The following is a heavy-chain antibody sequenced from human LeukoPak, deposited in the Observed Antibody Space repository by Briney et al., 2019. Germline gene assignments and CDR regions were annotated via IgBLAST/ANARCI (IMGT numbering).Heavy chain of an antibody. CDR1: GGSIRSFY. D-gene: IGHD5-18*01. CDR2: IYYSGST. V-gene: IGHV4-59*01. Sequence: SETLSLIWTVSGGSIRSFYWSWIRQPPGKVLGWVGYIYYSGSTHYNPSLKSRDTLSIDTSKSQFSLKLSSVTAADTAMYYCARYMDTAMGPFFLMDVWGQGTTVTVSS. J-gene: IGHJ6*02. CDR3: ARYMDTAMGPFFLMDV.